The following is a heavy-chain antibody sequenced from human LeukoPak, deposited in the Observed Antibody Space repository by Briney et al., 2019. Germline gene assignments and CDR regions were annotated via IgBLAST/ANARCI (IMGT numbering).Heavy chain of an antibody. CDR2: ISAYNGNT. J-gene: IGHJ3*02. Sequence: ASVKVSCKASGYTFTSYGISWVRQAPGQGLEWMGWISAYNGNTNYAQKLQGRVTMTTDTSTSTAYMELRSLRSDDTAVYYCARDGPEVGATKFDAFDIWGQGTMVTVSS. D-gene: IGHD1-26*01. V-gene: IGHV1-18*01. CDR1: GYTFTSYG. CDR3: ARDGPEVGATKFDAFDI.